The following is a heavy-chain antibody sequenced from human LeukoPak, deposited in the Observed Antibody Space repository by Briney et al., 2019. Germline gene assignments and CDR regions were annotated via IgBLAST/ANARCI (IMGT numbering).Heavy chain of an antibody. CDR2: ITRSSNYR. Sequence: GGSLRLSCAASGFTFSSYAMSWVRQAPGKGLEWVSSITRSSNYRYYSDSMKGRFTISRDNAKKSLYLQMNNLRAEDTAVYYRARALYDSSGYYSHFDYWGQGTLVTVSS. J-gene: IGHJ4*02. D-gene: IGHD3-22*01. V-gene: IGHV3-21*01. CDR3: ARALYDSSGYYSHFDY. CDR1: GFTFSSYA.